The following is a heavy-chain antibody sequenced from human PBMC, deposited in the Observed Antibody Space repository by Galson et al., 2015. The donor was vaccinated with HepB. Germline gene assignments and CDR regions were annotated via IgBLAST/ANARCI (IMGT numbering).Heavy chain of an antibody. V-gene: IGHV3-30*18. CDR2: ISYDGSNK. J-gene: IGHJ4*02. CDR1: GFTFSNYG. Sequence: SLRLSCAASGFTFSNYGMHWVRQAPGKGLEWVAVISYDGSNKYYADSVKGRFTISRDNSKNTLYLQMNSLRAEDTALYYCAKDRYLYVALADSKARFDYWGQGTLVTVSS. CDR3: AKDRYLYVALADSKARFDY. D-gene: IGHD3-22*01.